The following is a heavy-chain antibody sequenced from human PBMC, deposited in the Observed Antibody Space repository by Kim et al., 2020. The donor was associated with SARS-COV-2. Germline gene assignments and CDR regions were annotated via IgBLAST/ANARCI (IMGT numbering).Heavy chain of an antibody. J-gene: IGHJ4*02. Sequence: GGSLRLSCAASGFTFSSYAMHWVRQAPGKGLEWVAVISYDGSNKYYADSVKGRFTISRDNSKNTLYLQMNSLRAEDTAVYYCARDAKNYDILTGYFDYWGQGTLVTVSS. CDR3: ARDAKNYDILTGYFDY. CDR2: ISYDGSNK. D-gene: IGHD3-9*01. V-gene: IGHV3-30*04. CDR1: GFTFSSYA.